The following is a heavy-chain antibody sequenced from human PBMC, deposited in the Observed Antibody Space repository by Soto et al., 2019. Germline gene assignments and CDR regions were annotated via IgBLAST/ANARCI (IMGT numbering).Heavy chain of an antibody. Sequence: GGSLRLSCAASGFTFSSYEMNWVRQAPGKGLEWVSYISSSGSTIYYADSVKGRFTISRDNAKNSLYLQMNSLRAEDTAVYYCARDLGVAARSWFDPWGQGTLVTVSS. CDR2: ISSSGSTI. CDR1: GFTFSSYE. CDR3: ARDLGVAARSWFDP. J-gene: IGHJ5*02. D-gene: IGHD6-6*01. V-gene: IGHV3-48*03.